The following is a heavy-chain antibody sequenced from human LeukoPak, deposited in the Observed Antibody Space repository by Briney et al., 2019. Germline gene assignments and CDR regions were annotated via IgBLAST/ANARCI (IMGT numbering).Heavy chain of an antibody. CDR2: ISGSGGST. V-gene: IGHV3-23*01. CDR1: GFTFSSYA. D-gene: IGHD3-10*01. Sequence: GGSLRLSCAASGFTFSSYAMSWVRQAPGKGLEWVSAISGSGGSTYYADSVKGRSTISRDNSKNTLYLQMNSLRAEDTAVFYCAKGLRGTYPYYFDYWGQGTLVTVSS. J-gene: IGHJ4*02. CDR3: AKGLRGTYPYYFDY.